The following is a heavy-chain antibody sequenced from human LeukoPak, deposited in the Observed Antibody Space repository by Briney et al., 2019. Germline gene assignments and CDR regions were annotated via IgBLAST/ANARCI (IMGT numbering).Heavy chain of an antibody. J-gene: IGHJ6*03. CDR2: INTNTGNP. CDR1: GYTFTSYA. Sequence: ASVKVSCKASGYTFTSYAMNWVRQAPGQGLEWMGWINTNTGNPTYAQGFTGRFVFSLDTSVSTAYLQISSLKAEDTAVYYCARDPGTMLRGSRRGYDGNYYYMDVWGKGTTVTISS. D-gene: IGHD3-10*01. V-gene: IGHV7-4-1*02. CDR3: ARDPGTMLRGSRRGYDGNYYYMDV.